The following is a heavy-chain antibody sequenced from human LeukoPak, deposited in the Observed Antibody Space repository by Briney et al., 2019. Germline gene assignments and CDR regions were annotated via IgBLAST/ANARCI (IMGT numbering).Heavy chain of an antibody. CDR2: IYPGDLDT. J-gene: IGHJ4*02. D-gene: IGHD3-3*01. CDR1: GYTFSSYW. Sequence: GESLKISCEGSGYTFSSYWIAWVRQMPGKGLEYMGIIYPGDLDTRYSPSFQGQVTVSADKSISTAYLQWNSLKASDTAMYYCARLRDAWSGYLGPFDYWGQGTLVTVSS. V-gene: IGHV5-51*01. CDR3: ARLRDAWSGYLGPFDY.